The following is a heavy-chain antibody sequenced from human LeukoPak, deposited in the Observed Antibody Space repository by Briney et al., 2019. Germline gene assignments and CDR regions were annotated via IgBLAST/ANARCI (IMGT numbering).Heavy chain of an antibody. CDR2: NYYSGST. CDR3: ARVKIQLWSREGYFDY. J-gene: IGHJ4*02. V-gene: IGHV4-59*01. D-gene: IGHD5-18*01. CDR1: GGSISSYY. Sequence: SEPLSLTCTVSGGSISSYYWSWIRQPPGKGLEGIGYNYYSGSTNQNPSLKSRVTISVDTSKNQFSLKLSSVTAADTAVYYCARVKIQLWSREGYFDYCGQGTLVTVSS.